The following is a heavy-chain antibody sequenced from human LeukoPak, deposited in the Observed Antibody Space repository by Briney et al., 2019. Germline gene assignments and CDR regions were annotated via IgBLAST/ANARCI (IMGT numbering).Heavy chain of an antibody. CDR2: IYYSGST. D-gene: IGHD2-2*01. CDR3: ARRIRYAGNAFDI. CDR1: GGSVSSSSYY. Sequence: PSETLSLTCTVSGGSVSSSSYYWGWIRQPPGKGLEWIGSIYYSGSTYYNPSLKSRVTISVDTSKNQFSLKLSSVTAADTAVYYCARRIRYAGNAFDIWGQGTMVTVSS. J-gene: IGHJ3*02. V-gene: IGHV4-39*07.